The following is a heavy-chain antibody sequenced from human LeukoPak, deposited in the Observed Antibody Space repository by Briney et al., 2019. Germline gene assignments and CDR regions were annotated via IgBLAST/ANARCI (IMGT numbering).Heavy chain of an antibody. Sequence: PGGSLRLSCAASGFTFSGCAMSWVRQAPGKGLEWVSAIRGSGGTTYYADSVKGRFTISRDNSKNTLYLQMNSLRAEDTAVYYCARGRGGSKQWLVHQGYFQHWGQGTLVTVSS. CDR1: GFTFSGCA. J-gene: IGHJ1*01. CDR3: ARGRGGSKQWLVHQGYFQH. CDR2: IRGSGGTT. D-gene: IGHD6-19*01. V-gene: IGHV3-23*01.